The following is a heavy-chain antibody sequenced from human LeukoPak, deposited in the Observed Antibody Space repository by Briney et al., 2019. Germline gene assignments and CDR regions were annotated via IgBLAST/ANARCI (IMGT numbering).Heavy chain of an antibody. D-gene: IGHD3-3*01. CDR3: ARDRGWNYFDY. Sequence: PGRSLRLSCAPSGFTFSRHGMHWVRQAPGKGLEWVAIISNDGSRKYYAHSVEGRFTISRDNSKNTLYLQMDSLRAEDTAVYYCARDRGWNYFDYWGQGTLVTVSS. CDR1: GFTFSRHG. V-gene: IGHV3-30*03. CDR2: ISNDGSRK. J-gene: IGHJ4*02.